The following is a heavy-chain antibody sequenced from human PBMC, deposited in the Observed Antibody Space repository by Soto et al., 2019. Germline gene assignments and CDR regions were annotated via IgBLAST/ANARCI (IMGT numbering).Heavy chain of an antibody. D-gene: IGHD3-10*01. CDR3: SSIVSSAKGEFSD. CDR2: IDYSGST. V-gene: IGHV4-31*03. CDR1: GGSISSGGYY. J-gene: IGHJ4*02. Sequence: QVQLQETGPGLVKPSQTLSLTCTVSGGSISSGGYYWSWIRQHPGKGLEWIGYIDYSGSTYDNTSIKMRVTRSVHTSKNQFSRKRGSVTAADTAVYYCSSIVSSAKGEFSDWGQGTLVTVSS.